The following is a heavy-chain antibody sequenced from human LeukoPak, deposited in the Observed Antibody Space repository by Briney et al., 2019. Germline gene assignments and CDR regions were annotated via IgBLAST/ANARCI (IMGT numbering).Heavy chain of an antibody. CDR2: INGSGSTI. CDR3: ARDDLSHLAAATSLYFDY. D-gene: IGHD6-13*01. J-gene: IGHJ4*02. Sequence: PAGSLRFSCAASGFTFSDYYMSWIRQAPGEGLEWVSYINGSGSTIYYADSVKGRFTISRDNAKNSLYLQMNSLRAEDTAVYYCARDDLSHLAAATSLYFDYWGQGTLVTVSS. CDR1: GFTFSDYY. V-gene: IGHV3-11*01.